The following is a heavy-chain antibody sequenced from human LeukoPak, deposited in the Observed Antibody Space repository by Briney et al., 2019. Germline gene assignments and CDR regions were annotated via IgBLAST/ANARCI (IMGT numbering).Heavy chain of an antibody. CDR3: ARATFGTAMVTGGFDY. Sequence: PSETLSLTFAVHGGPFSGYYWSWIRQPPGKGLEWIGEINHSGSTNYNPSLKSRVTISVDTSKNQFSLKLSSVTAADTAVYYCARATFGTAMVTGGFDYWGQGTLVTVSS. J-gene: IGHJ4*02. D-gene: IGHD5-18*01. CDR2: INHSGST. V-gene: IGHV4-34*01. CDR1: GGPFSGYY.